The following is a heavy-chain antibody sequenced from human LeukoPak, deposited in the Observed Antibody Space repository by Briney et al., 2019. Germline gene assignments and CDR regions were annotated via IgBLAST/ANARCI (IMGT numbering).Heavy chain of an antibody. J-gene: IGHJ4*02. Sequence: GGSLRLSCAASGFTFSSYAMSWVRQAPGKGLEWVSAISGSGGSTYYADSVKGRFTISRDNSKNTLYLQMNSLRAEDTAVYYCAREFGGTTVTPSTYWGQGTLVTVSS. CDR2: ISGSGGST. D-gene: IGHD4-17*01. CDR1: GFTFSSYA. CDR3: AREFGGTTVTPSTY. V-gene: IGHV3-23*01.